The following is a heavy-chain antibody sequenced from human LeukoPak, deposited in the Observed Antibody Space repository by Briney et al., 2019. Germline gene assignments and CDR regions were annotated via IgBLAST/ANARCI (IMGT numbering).Heavy chain of an antibody. D-gene: IGHD3-22*01. CDR2: IFVGSGNT. V-gene: IGHV1-58*02. Sequence: GASVKVSCKASGFTFTSSAMQWVRQARGQRLEWIGWIFVGSGNTNYAQKFQERVTITRDMSTSTAYMELSSLRSEDTAVYYCAAGELYDSSGYYNYWGQGTLVTVSS. CDR3: AAGELYDSSGYYNY. CDR1: GFTFTSSA. J-gene: IGHJ4*02.